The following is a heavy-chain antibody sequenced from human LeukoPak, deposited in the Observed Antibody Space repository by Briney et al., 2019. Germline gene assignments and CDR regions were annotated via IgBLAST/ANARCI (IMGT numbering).Heavy chain of an antibody. CDR3: AKGTRVGVTTPFDS. CDR1: GFTFTHFG. Sequence: PGRSLRLSCAGSGFTFTHFGLRWVRQAPGKGLEWVSSITGNSVRTYYIDSVRGRFTISRDTSNNTLYLQMTSLGDEDTAVYYCAKGTRVGVTTPFDSWGQGTLVTVSS. CDR2: ITGNSVRT. J-gene: IGHJ4*02. D-gene: IGHD1-26*01. V-gene: IGHV3-23*01.